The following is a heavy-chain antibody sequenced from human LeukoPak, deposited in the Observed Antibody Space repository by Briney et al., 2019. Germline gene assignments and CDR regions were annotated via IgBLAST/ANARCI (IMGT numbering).Heavy chain of an antibody. D-gene: IGHD3-22*01. CDR3: ARNPHDSSGELCYFDY. V-gene: IGHV3-7*04. J-gene: IGHJ4*02. CDR1: GFTFSRDW. Sequence: PGGSLRLSCAASGFTFSRDWMSWVRQAPGKGLEWVANIKQDGSDKYYVDSVKGRFTISRDNAKNSLYLQMNSLRAEDTAVDYCARNPHDSSGELCYFDYSGQGNLVTVSS. CDR2: IKQDGSDK.